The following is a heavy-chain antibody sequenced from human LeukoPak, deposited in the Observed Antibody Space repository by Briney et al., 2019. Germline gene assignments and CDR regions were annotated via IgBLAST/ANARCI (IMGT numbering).Heavy chain of an antibody. Sequence: GGSLRLSCAASGFTFEDCTKHWVRQAPGKALEWISLITWDGQNIEYQDCVKGRFTISRDNSENSLYLQMKSLKTEDTALYFCLKGDDRYGCDYWGQGTLVTVSS. D-gene: IGHD5-18*01. CDR1: GFTFEDCT. CDR2: ITWDGQNI. J-gene: IGHJ4*02. CDR3: LKGDDRYGCDY. V-gene: IGHV3-43*01.